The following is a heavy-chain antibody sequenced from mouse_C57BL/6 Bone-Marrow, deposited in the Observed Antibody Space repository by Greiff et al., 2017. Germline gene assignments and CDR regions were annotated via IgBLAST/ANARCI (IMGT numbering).Heavy chain of an antibody. CDR1: GYTFTGYW. V-gene: IGHV1-9*01. J-gene: IGHJ3*01. CDR3: ARWTTGFAY. D-gene: IGHD1-1*01. Sequence: VQLQQSGAELMKPGASVKLSCKATGYTFTGYWIAWVKQRPGHGLEWIGEILPGSVSTNYNEKFKGKATFTADTYANTAYMQHSSLTTEDSAIYYCARWTTGFAYWGQGTLVTVSA. CDR2: ILPGSVST.